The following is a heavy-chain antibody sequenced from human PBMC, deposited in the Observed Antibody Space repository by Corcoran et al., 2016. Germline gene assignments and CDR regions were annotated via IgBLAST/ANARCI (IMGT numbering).Heavy chain of an antibody. CDR1: GGTFSSYA. D-gene: IGHD3-3*01. CDR2: IIPIFGTA. Sequence: QVQLVQSGAEVKKPGSSVKVSCMASGGTFSSYAISWVRQAPGQGLEWMGGIIPIFGTANYAQKFQGRVTITADESTSTAYMELSSLRSEDTAVYYCAREKGEHYDFWSGYYQRGSKKGWFDPWGQGTLVTVSS. J-gene: IGHJ5*02. V-gene: IGHV1-69*01. CDR3: AREKGEHYDFWSGYYQRGSKKGWFDP.